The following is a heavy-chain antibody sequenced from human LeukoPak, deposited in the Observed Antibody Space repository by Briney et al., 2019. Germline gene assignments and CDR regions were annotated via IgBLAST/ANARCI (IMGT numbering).Heavy chain of an antibody. Sequence: GESLKISCEASGSSFTTYWIGWVRQLPGKGLEWMGIIYPGDSDTRYSPSFQGQVTISADKSINTAYLQWSSLKASDTAMYYCARRYCSGGSCLDYWGQGTLVTVSS. V-gene: IGHV5-51*01. CDR3: ARRYCSGGSCLDY. CDR1: GSSFTTYW. D-gene: IGHD2-15*01. J-gene: IGHJ4*02. CDR2: IYPGDSDT.